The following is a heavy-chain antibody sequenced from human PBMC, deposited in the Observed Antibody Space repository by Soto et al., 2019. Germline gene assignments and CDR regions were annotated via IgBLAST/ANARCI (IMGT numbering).Heavy chain of an antibody. V-gene: IGHV3-30-3*01. J-gene: IGHJ4*02. CDR2: ISYDGSNK. CDR1: GFTFSSYA. Sequence: PGGSLRLSCAASGFTFSSYAMHCVRQAPGKGLEWVAVISYDGSNKYYADSVKGRFTISRDNSKSTLYLQMNSLRAEDTAVYYCARELDPRPFDYWGQGTLVTVSS. CDR3: ARELDPRPFDY. D-gene: IGHD2-2*03.